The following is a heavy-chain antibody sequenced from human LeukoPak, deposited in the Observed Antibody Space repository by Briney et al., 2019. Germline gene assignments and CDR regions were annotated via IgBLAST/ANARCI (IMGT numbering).Heavy chain of an antibody. CDR3: ARGGSTDSGDFDY. V-gene: IGHV1-2*04. D-gene: IGHD4-17*01. J-gene: IGHJ4*02. CDR2: INPNSGGT. CDR1: GYTFTGYY. Sequence: ASVKVSCKASGYTFTGYYMHWVRQASGQGLEWMGWINPNSGGTNYAQKFQGWVTMTRDTSISTAYMELSRLRSDDTAVYYCARGGSTDSGDFDYWGQGTLVTVSS.